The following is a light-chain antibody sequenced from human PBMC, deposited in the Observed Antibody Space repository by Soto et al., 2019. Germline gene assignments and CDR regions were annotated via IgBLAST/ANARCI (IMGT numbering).Light chain of an antibody. J-gene: IGLJ2*01. CDR1: SGHSSYA. CDR2: INSDGSH. V-gene: IGLV4-69*01. Sequence: QSVLTQSPSASASLGASVKLTCTLSSGHSSYAIAWHQQQPEKGPRYLMKINSDGSHSKGDGIPDRFSGSSSGAERYLTISSLQSEDEADYYCQTWVSGIEVFGGGTKLTV. CDR3: QTWVSGIEV.